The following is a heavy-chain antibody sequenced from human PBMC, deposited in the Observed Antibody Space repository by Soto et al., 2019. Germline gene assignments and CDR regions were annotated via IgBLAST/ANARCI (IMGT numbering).Heavy chain of an antibody. V-gene: IGHV1-24*01. CDR1: GYTLTELS. J-gene: IGHJ4*02. Sequence: ASVKVSCKVSGYTLTELSMHWVRQAPGKGLEWMGGFDPEDGETIYAQKFQGRVTMTEDTSTDTAYMELSSLRSEDTAVYYCATGVMYDFWSGYRDFDYWGQGTLVTVSS. CDR3: ATGVMYDFWSGYRDFDY. D-gene: IGHD3-3*01. CDR2: FDPEDGET.